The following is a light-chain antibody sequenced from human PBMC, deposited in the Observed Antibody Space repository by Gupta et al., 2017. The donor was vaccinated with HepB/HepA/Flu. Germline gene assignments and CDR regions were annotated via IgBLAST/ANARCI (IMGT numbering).Light chain of an antibody. CDR2: DVS. CDR1: SSDVGGYNY. Sequence: QSALPQPASVSGSPGQSITISCTGTSSDVGGYNYVSWYQQHPGKAPKLMIFDVSYRPSGVSIRFSGSKSGNTASLTITGLQAEDEADYYCSSYKSSSIPWVFGSGTKVTVL. J-gene: IGLJ1*01. V-gene: IGLV2-14*03. CDR3: SSYKSSSIPWV.